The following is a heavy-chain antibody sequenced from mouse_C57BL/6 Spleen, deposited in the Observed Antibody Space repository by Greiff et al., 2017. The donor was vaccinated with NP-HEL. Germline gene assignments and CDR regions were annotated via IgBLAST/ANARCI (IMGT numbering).Heavy chain of an antibody. CDR3: ARSPFITTVVADFDY. J-gene: IGHJ2*01. V-gene: IGHV1-26*01. Sequence: VQLQQSGPELVKPGASVKISCKASGYTFTDYYMNWVKQSHGKSLEWIGDINPNNGGTSYNQKFKGKATLTVDKSSSTAYMELRSLTSEDSAVYYCARSPFITTVVADFDYWGQGTTLTVSS. CDR1: GYTFTDYY. CDR2: INPNNGGT. D-gene: IGHD1-1*01.